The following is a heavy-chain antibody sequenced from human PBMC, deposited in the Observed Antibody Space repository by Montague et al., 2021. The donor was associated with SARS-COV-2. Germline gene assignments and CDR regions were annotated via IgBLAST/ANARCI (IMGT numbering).Heavy chain of an antibody. D-gene: IGHD1-26*01. CDR3: ARIWGATRGDAFDI. CDR1: GFSLSTSGMC. CDR2: XDWXDDK. V-gene: IGHV2-70*01. Sequence: PALVKPTQTLTLTCTFSGFSLSTSGMCVSWIRQPPGKALEWLALXDWXDDKYYSTSLKTRLTISKDTSKNQVVLTMTNMDPVDTATYYCARIWGATRGDAFDIWGQGTMATVSS. J-gene: IGHJ3*02.